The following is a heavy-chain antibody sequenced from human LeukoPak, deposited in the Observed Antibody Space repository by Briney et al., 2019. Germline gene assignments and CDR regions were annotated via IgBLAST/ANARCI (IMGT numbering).Heavy chain of an antibody. CDR2: IKQDGSEK. D-gene: IGHD3-10*01. CDR1: GFTFSSYW. CDR3: ARDTPITMVRGVINDY. Sequence: GGSLRLSCAASGFTFSSYWMSWVRQAPGKGLEWVANIKQDGSEKYYVDSVKGRFTISRDNAKNSLYLQMNSLRAEDTAVYYCARDTPITMVRGVINDYWGQGTLVTVSS. V-gene: IGHV3-7*01. J-gene: IGHJ4*02.